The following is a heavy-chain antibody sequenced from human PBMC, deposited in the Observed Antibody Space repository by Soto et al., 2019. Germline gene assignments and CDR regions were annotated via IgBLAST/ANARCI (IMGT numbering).Heavy chain of an antibody. J-gene: IGHJ6*03. V-gene: IGHV3-74*01. CDR1: GFTFSDYW. CDR2: IKGDTITT. Sequence: EVQLVESGGGLGQPGWSLRLSCEASGFTFSDYWIHWVRQGPGKGLVWVSRIKGDTITTNYAASVKGLFTISREHAKNTVYLQVNSLRVEDTAVYYCARGSRGYYYIDVWGRGTTVYVSS. D-gene: IGHD3-10*01. CDR3: ARGSRGYYYIDV.